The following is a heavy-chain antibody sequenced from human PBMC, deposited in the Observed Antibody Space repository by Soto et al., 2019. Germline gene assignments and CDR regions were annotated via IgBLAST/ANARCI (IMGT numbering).Heavy chain of an antibody. D-gene: IGHD2-21*02. CDR2: IYYSGRT. J-gene: IGHJ4*02. CDR1: GESISSSSYY. V-gene: IGHV4-39*01. CDR3: ARQRTTVVTQAYFDH. Sequence: SETLSLTCIVSGESISSSSYYWGWIRQPPGKGLEWIGSIYYSGRTYYNPSFKSRVTISIDTSKNQFSLKLSPVTATDTAVYYRARQRTTVVTQAYFDHWGQGALVTVSS.